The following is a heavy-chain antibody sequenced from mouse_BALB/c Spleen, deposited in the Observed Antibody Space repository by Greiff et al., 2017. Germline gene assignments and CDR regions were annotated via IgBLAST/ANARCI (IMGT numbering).Heavy chain of an antibody. V-gene: IGHV14-4*02. CDR2: IDPENGDT. D-gene: IGHD2-3*01. CDR3: NAHYDGYYGV. J-gene: IGHJ1*01. Sequence: VQLKESGAELVRPGASVKLSCTASGFNIKDYYMHWVKQRPEQGLEWIGWIDPENGDTEYAPKFQGKATMTADTSSNTAYLQLSSLTSEDTAVYYCNAHYDGYYGVWGAGTTVTVSS. CDR1: GFNIKDYY.